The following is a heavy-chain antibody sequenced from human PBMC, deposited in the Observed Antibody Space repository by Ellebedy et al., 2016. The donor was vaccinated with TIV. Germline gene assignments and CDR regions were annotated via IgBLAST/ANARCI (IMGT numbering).Heavy chain of an antibody. D-gene: IGHD2-21*02. CDR2: ISYRGST. J-gene: IGHJ4*02. V-gene: IGHV4-39*01. CDR1: GGSIVNSPYF. Sequence: ESLRLSXTVSGGSIVNSPYFWGWIRQPPGKGLEWIGSISYRGSTFYIPALKSRVTMSVDTSKDQFSLKVRSVTAADTAFYFCARVAAAGHLSSVDFWGQGTLVTVSS. CDR3: ARVAAAGHLSSVDF.